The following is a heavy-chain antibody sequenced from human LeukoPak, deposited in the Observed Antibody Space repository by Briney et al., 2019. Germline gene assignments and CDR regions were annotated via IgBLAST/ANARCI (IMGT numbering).Heavy chain of an antibody. CDR1: GGSISSGGYY. J-gene: IGHJ4*02. CDR3: ARGPLGPAAGHLNFDY. D-gene: IGHD6-13*01. CDR2: IYYSGST. Sequence: PSQTLSLTCTVSGGSISSGGYYWSWIRQHPGKGLEWIGYIYYSGSTNYNPSLKSRVTISVDTSKNQFSLKLSSVTAADTAVYYCARGPLGPAAGHLNFDYWGQGTLVTVSS. V-gene: IGHV4-31*03.